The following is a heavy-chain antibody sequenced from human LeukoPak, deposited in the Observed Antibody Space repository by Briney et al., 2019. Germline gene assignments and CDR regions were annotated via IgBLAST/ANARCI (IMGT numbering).Heavy chain of an antibody. Sequence: ASVKVSCKASGYPFTTYDINWVRKATGQGLEWMGWMNPSSGYTGYSQKFQGRVTMTRNTSITTASMELSSLRSEDTAVYYCARISDHNWYFDLRGRGTLVTVSS. CDR3: ARISDHNWYFDL. V-gene: IGHV1-8*01. D-gene: IGHD1-14*01. J-gene: IGHJ2*01. CDR2: MNPSSGYT. CDR1: GYPFTTYD.